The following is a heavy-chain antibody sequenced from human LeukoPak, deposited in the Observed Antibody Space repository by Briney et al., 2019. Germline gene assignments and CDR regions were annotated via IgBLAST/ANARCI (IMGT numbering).Heavy chain of an antibody. J-gene: IGHJ4*02. D-gene: IGHD3-22*01. CDR3: AKVHDYYDSSGYSDGLVLQPSDY. CDR1: GFTFSSYA. Sequence: PGGSLRPSCAASGFTFSSYAMSWVRQAPGEGLEWVSAISGSGGSTYYADSVKGRFTISRDNSKNTLYLQMNSLRAEDTAVYYCAKVHDYYDSSGYSDGLVLQPSDYWGQGTLVTVSS. CDR2: ISGSGGST. V-gene: IGHV3-23*01.